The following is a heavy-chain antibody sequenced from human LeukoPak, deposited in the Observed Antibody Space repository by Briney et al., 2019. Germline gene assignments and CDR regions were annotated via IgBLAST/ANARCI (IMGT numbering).Heavy chain of an antibody. CDR1: GGSITSSHYY. V-gene: IGHV4-39*01. CDR2: IYYSGTT. Sequence: PSETLSLTCTVSGGSITSSHYYWGWIRQPPGKGLEWIGTIYYSGTTYYNPALESRVTISEDTSKNPFSLTLRSVTAADTAVYYCARQISDYYYYYIDVWGKGTTVTVSS. J-gene: IGHJ6*03. D-gene: IGHD3-10*01. CDR3: ARQISDYYYYYIDV.